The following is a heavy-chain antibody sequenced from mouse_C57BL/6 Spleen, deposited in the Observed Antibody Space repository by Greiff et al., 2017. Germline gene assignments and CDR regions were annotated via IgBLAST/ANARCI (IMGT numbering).Heavy chain of an antibody. D-gene: IGHD2-5*01. CDR1: GYAFSSSW. J-gene: IGHJ3*01. CDR3: ATYSNYGPWFAY. CDR2: FSPGDGDT. Sequence: VKLMESGPELVKPGASVKISCKASGYAFSSSWMNWVKQRPGKGLEWIGRFSPGDGDTNYNGKFKGKATLTADKSSSTAYMQLSSLTSEDSAFYFCATYSNYGPWFAYWGQGTLVTVSA. V-gene: IGHV1-82*01.